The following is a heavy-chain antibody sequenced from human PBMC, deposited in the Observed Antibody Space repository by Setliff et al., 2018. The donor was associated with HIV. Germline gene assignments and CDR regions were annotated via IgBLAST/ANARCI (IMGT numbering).Heavy chain of an antibody. CDR1: GFTFSSYS. CDR2: ISSSSSYI. V-gene: IGHV3-21*01. J-gene: IGHJ4*02. CDR3: ARVYDTSGYSLSIPGY. Sequence: PGGSLRLSCAASGFTFSSYSMNWVRQAPGKGLEWVSSISSSSSYIYYADSVKGRFTISRDNAKNSMYLQMNSLRAEDTALYYCARVYDTSGYSLSIPGYWGQGTLVTVSS. D-gene: IGHD3-22*01.